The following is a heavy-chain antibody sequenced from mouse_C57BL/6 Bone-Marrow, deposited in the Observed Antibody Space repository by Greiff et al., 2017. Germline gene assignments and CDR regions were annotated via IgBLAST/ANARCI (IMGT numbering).Heavy chain of an antibody. Sequence: VQLQQPGAELVMPGASVKLSCKASGYTFTSYWMHWVKQRPGQGLEWIGEIDPSDSYTNYNQKFKGKSTLTVDKSSSTAYMQLSSLTSEDSAVYYCARERNDGYYGGRDYWGQGTSVTVSS. CDR3: ARERNDGYYGGRDY. V-gene: IGHV1-69*01. CDR1: GYTFTSYW. J-gene: IGHJ4*01. D-gene: IGHD2-3*01. CDR2: IDPSDSYT.